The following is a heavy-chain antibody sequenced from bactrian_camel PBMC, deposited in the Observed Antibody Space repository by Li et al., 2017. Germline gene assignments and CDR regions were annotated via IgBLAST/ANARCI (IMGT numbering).Heavy chain of an antibody. D-gene: IGHD1*01. J-gene: IGHJ4*01. CDR1: GVMTRLYC. Sequence: VQLVESGGGSVQTGGTLRLSCAASGVMTRLYCMAWFRQSPGFEREEVARVAASDGRTRYADSVKGRFTISKDNDKNTVYLQLNDLKPEDTAIYTCAADPAAKCPDWRPFTHWGQGTRVTVS. CDR2: VAASDGRT. V-gene: IGHV3S53*01. CDR3: AADPAAKCPDWRPFTH.